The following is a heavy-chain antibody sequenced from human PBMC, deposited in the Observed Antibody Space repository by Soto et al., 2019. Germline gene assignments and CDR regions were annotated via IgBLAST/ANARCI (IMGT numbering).Heavy chain of an antibody. CDR2: IWYDGSNK. Sequence: QTGGSLRLSCAASGFTFSGYGMHWVRQAPGKGLEWVANIWYDGSNKYYADSVKGRFTISRDDSKNTLYLQMNSLRAEDTAVYYCARELRGYSYFAYYGMDVWGQGTTVTVSS. CDR3: ARELRGYSYFAYYGMDV. J-gene: IGHJ6*02. V-gene: IGHV3-33*01. CDR1: GFTFSGYG. D-gene: IGHD5-18*01.